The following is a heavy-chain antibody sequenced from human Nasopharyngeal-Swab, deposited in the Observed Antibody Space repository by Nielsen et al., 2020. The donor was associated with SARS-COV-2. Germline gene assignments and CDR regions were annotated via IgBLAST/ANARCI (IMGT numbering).Heavy chain of an antibody. V-gene: IGHV3-30*04. D-gene: IGHD2-2*03. CDR3: ARGTLRLDIVVVPAVYFDY. CDR2: ISYGGSNK. J-gene: IGHJ4*02. Sequence: WIRQPPGKGLEWVAVISYGGSNKYYADSVKGRFTISRDNSKNTLYLQMNSLRAEDTAVYYCARGTLRLDIVVVPAVYFDYWGQGTLVTVSS.